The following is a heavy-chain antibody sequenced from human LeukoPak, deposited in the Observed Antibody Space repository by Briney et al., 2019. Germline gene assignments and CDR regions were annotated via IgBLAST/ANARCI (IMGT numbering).Heavy chain of an antibody. V-gene: IGHV3-48*03. D-gene: IGHD1-26*01. CDR1: GFTFSSYE. Sequence: PGGSLRLSCAASGFTFSSYEMNWVRQAPGKGLEWVSYISSSGSTIYYADSVKGRFTISRDNAKNSLYLQMNSLRAEDTAVYYCARSIVGATNIDYWGQGTLVTVSS. J-gene: IGHJ4*02. CDR3: ARSIVGATNIDY. CDR2: ISSSGSTI.